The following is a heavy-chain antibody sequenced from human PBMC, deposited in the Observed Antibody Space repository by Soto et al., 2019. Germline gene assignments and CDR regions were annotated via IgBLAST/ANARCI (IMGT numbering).Heavy chain of an antibody. CDR1: GFTFSSYA. CDR3: ANCPGGAYGPFDC. D-gene: IGHD3-10*01. CDR2: ISESGDIT. J-gene: IGHJ4*02. Sequence: EVQLLESGGGLVQPGGSLRLSCAASGFTFSSYAMSWVRQAPGKGREWVSAISESGDITNYTDSVKVRFTISRDISKNTLYLRMKSLRADYTALYFCANCPGGAYGPFDCWGQGTLVTVSS. V-gene: IGHV3-23*01.